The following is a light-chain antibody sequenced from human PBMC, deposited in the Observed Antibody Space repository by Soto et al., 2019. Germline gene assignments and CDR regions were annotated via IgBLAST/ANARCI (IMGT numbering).Light chain of an antibody. J-gene: IGKJ1*01. CDR1: QGINNY. CDR3: QQYDSFPRT. CDR2: ATY. V-gene: IGKV1-16*02. Sequence: DIQMTQSPSSLSASVGDRVTITCRASQGINNYLAWFQQKPGRAPKSLIYATYSLQSGVQSKFSGSGSGTDFTLNISSLQPEDFATYYCQQYDSFPRTFGQGTKVEIK.